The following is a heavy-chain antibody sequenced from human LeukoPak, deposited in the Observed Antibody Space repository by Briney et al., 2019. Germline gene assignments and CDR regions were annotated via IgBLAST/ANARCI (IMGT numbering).Heavy chain of an antibody. J-gene: IGHJ3*02. CDR2: IYQSGST. CDR3: ARGEMATIEDAFDI. D-gene: IGHD5-24*01. Sequence: SETLSLTCNVSGDSISSIYYWGWIRPPPGKGLEWIASIYQSGSTYHNPSLKSRVTISIDTSKNQFSLKLSSVTAADTAVYYCARGEMATIEDAFDIWGQGTMVTVSS. CDR1: GDSISSIYY. V-gene: IGHV4-38-2*02.